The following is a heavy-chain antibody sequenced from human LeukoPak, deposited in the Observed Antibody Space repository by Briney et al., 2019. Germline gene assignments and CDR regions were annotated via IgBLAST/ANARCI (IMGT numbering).Heavy chain of an antibody. J-gene: IGHJ4*02. CDR2: IIPILGIA. V-gene: IGHV1-69*04. CDR3: ARDGREPTLDY. Sequence: SVKVSCKASGATFSSYAISWVRQAPGQGHEWMGRIIPILGIANYAQKFQGRVTTTADKSTSKAYMELSSLRSEDTAVYYCARDGREPTLDYWGQGTLVTVSS. D-gene: IGHD1-26*01. CDR1: GATFSSYA.